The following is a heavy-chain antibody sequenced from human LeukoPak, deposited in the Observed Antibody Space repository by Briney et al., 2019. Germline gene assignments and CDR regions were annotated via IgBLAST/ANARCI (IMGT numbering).Heavy chain of an antibody. CDR1: GGSVSSGSYY. Sequence: SETLSLTCTVSGGSVSSGSYYWSWIRQPPGKGLEWIGYIYYSGSTNYNPSLKSRVTISVDTSKNQFSLKLSSVTAADTAVYYCARADSSSWYVSYYYGMDVWGQGTTVTVSS. CDR2: IYYSGST. D-gene: IGHD6-13*01. V-gene: IGHV4-61*01. CDR3: ARADSSSWYVSYYYGMDV. J-gene: IGHJ6*02.